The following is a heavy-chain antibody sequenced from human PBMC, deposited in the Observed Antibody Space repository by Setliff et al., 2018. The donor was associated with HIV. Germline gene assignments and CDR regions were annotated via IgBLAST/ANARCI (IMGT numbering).Heavy chain of an antibody. V-gene: IGHV4-61*09. J-gene: IGHJ6*02. CDR2: ISASGNP. CDR3: ARVVWMAAAGTIDYYYYGMDI. CDR1: GGSINSGAYH. Sequence: SETLSLTCTVPGGSINSGAYHWTWIRQSAEKGLEWIGHISASGNPRHNPSLKSRLTMFVDVSRSQFSLKLRSVTAADTAVYYCARVVWMAAAGTIDYYYYGMDIWGQGTTVTVSS. D-gene: IGHD6-13*01.